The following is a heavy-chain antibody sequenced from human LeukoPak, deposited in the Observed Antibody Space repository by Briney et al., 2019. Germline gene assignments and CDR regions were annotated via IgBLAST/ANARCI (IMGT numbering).Heavy chain of an antibody. CDR3: ARDGGATTSDY. D-gene: IGHD4-11*01. Sequence: PGGSLRLSCAASGFTFSSFWMHWVRQAPGKGLVWVSRINTDGSSTDYADSVKGRFTISRDNAKNSLYLQMNSLRAEDTAVYYCARDGGATTSDYWGQGTLVTVSS. CDR2: INTDGSST. CDR1: GFTFSSFW. J-gene: IGHJ4*02. V-gene: IGHV3-74*01.